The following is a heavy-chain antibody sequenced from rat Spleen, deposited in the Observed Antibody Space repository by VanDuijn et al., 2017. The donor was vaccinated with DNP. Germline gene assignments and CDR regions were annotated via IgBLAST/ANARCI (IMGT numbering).Heavy chain of an antibody. CDR1: GFTFNDYY. D-gene: IGHD1-11*01. V-gene: IGHV5-7*01. J-gene: IGHJ2*01. CDR2: ISYNGGTP. Sequence: EVQLVESGGGPVQPGRSLKLSCAVSGFTFNDYYMAWVRQAPAKGLEWVATISYNGGTPYYRDSVKGRFTISRDNAQNTLYLQMNKLGSEDTAIYYCARGPNYGGYLDYFDYWGQGVMVTVSS. CDR3: ARGPNYGGYLDYFDY.